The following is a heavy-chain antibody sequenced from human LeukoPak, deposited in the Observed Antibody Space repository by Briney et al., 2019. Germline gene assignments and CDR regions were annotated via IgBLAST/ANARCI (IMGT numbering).Heavy chain of an antibody. J-gene: IGHJ4*02. CDR3: ARVYSSSWYRGSLYFDY. Sequence: SETLSLTCTVSGGSISSYCWSWIRQPPGKGLEWIGYISYRGSTNYNPSLKSRVTISVDTSKNQFSLKLSTVTAADTAVYYCARVYSSSWYRGSLYFDYWGRGTLVTVSS. D-gene: IGHD6-13*01. V-gene: IGHV4-59*01. CDR1: GGSISSYC. CDR2: ISYRGST.